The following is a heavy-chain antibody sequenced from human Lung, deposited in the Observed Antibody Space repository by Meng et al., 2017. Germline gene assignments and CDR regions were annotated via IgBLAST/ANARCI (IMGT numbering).Heavy chain of an antibody. CDR3: ARFDISSSGRGDY. J-gene: IGHJ4*02. CDR2: IFHSGST. D-gene: IGHD1-26*01. V-gene: IGHV4-4*02. Sequence: QREWLGPGLGNASGTRSLPCACSGGSITSITWWSWVRQTPGKGLEWFGEIFHSGSTNYNPPLESRVTISVDKSKNQFSLKVYSVTAADTATYYCARFDISSSGRGDYWGQGILVTVSS. CDR1: GGSITSITW.